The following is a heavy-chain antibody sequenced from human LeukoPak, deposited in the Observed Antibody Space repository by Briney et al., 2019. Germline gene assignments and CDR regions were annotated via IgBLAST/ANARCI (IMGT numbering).Heavy chain of an antibody. Sequence: GGSLRLSCAASGFTFSSYAMSWVRQAPGKGLEWVSAISGSGGSTYYADSVKGRFTISRDNSKNTLYLQMNSLRAEDTAVYYCAKGVDSSGYYCQDYWGQGTLVTVSS. D-gene: IGHD3-22*01. CDR3: AKGVDSSGYYCQDY. CDR1: GFTFSSYA. J-gene: IGHJ4*02. V-gene: IGHV3-23*01. CDR2: ISGSGGST.